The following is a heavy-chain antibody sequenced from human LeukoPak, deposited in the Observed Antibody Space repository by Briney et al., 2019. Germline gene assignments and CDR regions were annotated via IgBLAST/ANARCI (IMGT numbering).Heavy chain of an antibody. Sequence: SETLSLTCTVSGVSISSSNSYWGWIRQPPGKGLEWIGSIYYSGNTYYNASLKSRVTISVDTAKNQFSLKLTSVTAADTAVYYCARCRVDVLLWFGELPRDYYMDVWGKGTTVTISS. V-gene: IGHV4-39*01. CDR1: GVSISSSNSY. CDR2: IYYSGNT. J-gene: IGHJ6*03. CDR3: ARCRVDVLLWFGELPRDYYMDV. D-gene: IGHD3-10*01.